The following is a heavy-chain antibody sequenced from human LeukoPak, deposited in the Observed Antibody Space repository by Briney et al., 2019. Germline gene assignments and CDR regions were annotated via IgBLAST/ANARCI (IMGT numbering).Heavy chain of an antibody. J-gene: IGHJ4*02. V-gene: IGHV3-30*02. CDR2: IRYDGSNK. Sequence: RGSLRLSCAASGFTFSSYGMHWVRQAPGKGLEWVAFIRYDGSNKYYADSVKGRFTISRDNSKNTLYLQMNSLRAEDTAVYYCAKAGYYYDSSGIDYWGQGTLVTVSS. D-gene: IGHD3-22*01. CDR3: AKAGYYYDSSGIDY. CDR1: GFTFSSYG.